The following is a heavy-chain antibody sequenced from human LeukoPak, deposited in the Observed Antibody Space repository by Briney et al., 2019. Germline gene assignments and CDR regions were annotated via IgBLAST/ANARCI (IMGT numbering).Heavy chain of an antibody. J-gene: IGHJ3*02. D-gene: IGHD6-19*01. CDR1: GGSVSSGSYY. Sequence: SETLSLTCTVSGGSVSSGSYYWSWIRQPPGTGLEWIGEINHSGSTNYNPSLKSRVTISVDTSKNQFSLKLSSVTAADTAVYYCARGSYAFDIWGQGTMVTVSS. CDR3: ARGSYAFDI. CDR2: INHSGST. V-gene: IGHV4-61*01.